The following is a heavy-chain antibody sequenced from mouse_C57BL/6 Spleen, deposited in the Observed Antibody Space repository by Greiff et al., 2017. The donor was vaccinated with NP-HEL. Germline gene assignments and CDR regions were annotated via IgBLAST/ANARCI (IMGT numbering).Heavy chain of an antibody. V-gene: IGHV5-17*01. CDR2: ISSGSSTI. D-gene: IGHD1-1*01. Sequence: DVKLVESGGGLVKPGGSLKLSCAASGFTFSDYGMHWVRQAPEKGLEWVAYISSGSSTIYYADTVKGRFTISRDNAKNTLFLQMTSLRSEDTAMYYCARCSPYYFDYWGQGTTLTVSS. J-gene: IGHJ2*01. CDR1: GFTFSDYG. CDR3: ARCSPYYFDY.